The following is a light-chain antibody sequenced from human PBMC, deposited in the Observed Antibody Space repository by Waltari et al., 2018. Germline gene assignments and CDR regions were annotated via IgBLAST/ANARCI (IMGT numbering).Light chain of an antibody. V-gene: IGLV2-8*01. J-gene: IGLJ2*01. CDR2: EVS. CDR1: RRDGGPLYL. Sequence: QSALTPPSPPSGAPWPSVPLPRPGTRRDGGPLYLVSWYQQHPGKAPKLMIYEVSKRPSGVPARLSGSKSGNTASLTVSGLQAEDEADYYCSSYAGSNNVVFGGGTKLTVL. CDR3: SSYAGSNNVV.